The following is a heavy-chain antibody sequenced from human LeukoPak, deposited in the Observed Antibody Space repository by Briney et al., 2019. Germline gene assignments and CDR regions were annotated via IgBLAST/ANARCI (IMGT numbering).Heavy chain of an antibody. J-gene: IGHJ4*02. CDR2: INPSGGST. V-gene: IGHV1-46*01. Sequence: ASVRVSCKASGYTFTSYYMHWVRQAPGQGLEWMGIINPSGGSTSYAQKFQGRVTMTRDMSTSTVYMELSSLRSEDTAVYYCARALYVDIVATPFDYWGQGTLVTVSS. CDR1: GYTFTSYY. D-gene: IGHD5-12*01. CDR3: ARALYVDIVATPFDY.